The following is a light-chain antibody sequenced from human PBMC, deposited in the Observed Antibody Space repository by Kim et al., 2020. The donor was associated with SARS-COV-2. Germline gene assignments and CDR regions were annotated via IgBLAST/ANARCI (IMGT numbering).Light chain of an antibody. V-gene: IGLV4-60*03. CDR1: SRHSSDI. Sequence: SSVQHTGTLSSRHSSDIIAWHQQQQRKAPRYLMKLEGSGSYNKGSGVPDRFSGSSSGADRYLTISNLQSEDEADYYCETWDSNTRVFGGGTKLTVL. J-gene: IGLJ3*02. CDR3: ETWDSNTRV. CDR2: LEGSGSY.